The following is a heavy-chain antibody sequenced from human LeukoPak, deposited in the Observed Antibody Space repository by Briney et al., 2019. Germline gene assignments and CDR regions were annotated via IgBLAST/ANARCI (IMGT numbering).Heavy chain of an antibody. V-gene: IGHV1-69*05. J-gene: IGHJ5*02. CDR1: GGTFSSYA. CDR3: ARDYAMGPAAISWFAP. CDR2: IVPIFGTA. D-gene: IGHD2-2*02. Sequence: SVKVSCKASGGTFSSYAISWVRQAPGQGLEWMGGIVPIFGTANYAQKFQGRVTITTDESTSTAYMELSSLRSDDGAVYYCARDYAMGPAAISWFAPWGQGTLVTVSS.